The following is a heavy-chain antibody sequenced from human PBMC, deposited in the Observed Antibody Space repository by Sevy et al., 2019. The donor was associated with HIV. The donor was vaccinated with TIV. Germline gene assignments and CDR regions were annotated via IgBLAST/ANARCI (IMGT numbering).Heavy chain of an antibody. CDR3: ARYDILTGHSDVFDI. CDR1: GGSISSYY. CDR2: IHYRGRT. Sequence: SETLSLTCTVSGGSISSYYWSWIRQPPGKGLEWIGHIHYRGRTTYNPSLKSRVTISVDTSKIQFSLGQKFVTAADTAVYYCARYDILTGHSDVFDIWGQGTMVTVSS. J-gene: IGHJ3*02. D-gene: IGHD3-9*01. V-gene: IGHV4-59*13.